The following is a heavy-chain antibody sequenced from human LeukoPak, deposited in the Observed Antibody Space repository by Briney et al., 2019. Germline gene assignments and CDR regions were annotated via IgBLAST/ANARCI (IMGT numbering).Heavy chain of an antibody. Sequence: GGSLRLSCAVSGFTFSSHWMHWVRQAPGKGLVWVSRINSDGSDTKYADSVKDRFTISRDNAKNTLYLQMDSLRAEDTAVYYCARVGRITAASDIDYWGQGILVTVSS. CDR2: INSDGSDT. CDR3: ARVGRITAASDIDY. J-gene: IGHJ4*02. V-gene: IGHV3-74*03. CDR1: GFTFSSHW. D-gene: IGHD6-13*01.